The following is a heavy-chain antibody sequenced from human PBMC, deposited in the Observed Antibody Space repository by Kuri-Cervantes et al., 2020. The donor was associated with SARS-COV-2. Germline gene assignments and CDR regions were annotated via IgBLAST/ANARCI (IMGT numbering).Heavy chain of an antibody. V-gene: IGHV3-74*01. CDR1: GGSISSSNW. Sequence: GESLKISCAVSGGSISSSNWWSWVRQPPGKGLVWVSRINPDGSYTNNADSVKGRFTLSRDNAKNMLFLQMNSLRAEDTAVYYCVRDGDHWNFDYWGQGTLVTVSS. J-gene: IGHJ4*02. CDR2: INPDGSYT. D-gene: IGHD1-1*01. CDR3: VRDGDHWNFDY.